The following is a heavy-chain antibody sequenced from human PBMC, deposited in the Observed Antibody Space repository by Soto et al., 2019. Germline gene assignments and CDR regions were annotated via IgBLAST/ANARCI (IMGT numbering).Heavy chain of an antibody. Sequence: ASVKVSCTASGYTCNSYGISRVRQAPAQGLEWMGWIRVYNGHTNYAQEVKGRVTMTTHTSTSTAYMVVRSMRPDDTPGHYYERDGRNGGYLDYCRQETVVHVSP. D-gene: IGHD2-8*01. CDR2: IRVYNGHT. CDR3: ERDGRNGGYLDY. CDR1: GYTCNSYG. V-gene: IGHV1-18*01. J-gene: IGHJ4*02.